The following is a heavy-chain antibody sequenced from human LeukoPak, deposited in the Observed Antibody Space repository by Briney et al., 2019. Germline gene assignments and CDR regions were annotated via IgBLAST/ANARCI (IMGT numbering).Heavy chain of an antibody. CDR3: AREVGWQQLVHY. CDR2: IRTYNGNT. Sequence: ASVKVSCKASGYSFTSNGINWVRQAPGQGLEWMGWIRTYNGNTNYAQKLQGRVTMTTDTSTRTAYMELRSLRSDDTAVYYCAREVGWQQLVHYWGQGTLVTVSS. V-gene: IGHV1-18*01. J-gene: IGHJ4*02. D-gene: IGHD6-13*01. CDR1: GYSFTSNG.